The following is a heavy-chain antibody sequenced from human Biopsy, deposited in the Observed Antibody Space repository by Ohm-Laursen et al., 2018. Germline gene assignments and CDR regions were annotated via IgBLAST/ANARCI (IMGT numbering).Heavy chain of an antibody. D-gene: IGHD1-26*01. CDR1: GDSISNDY. CDR3: ARHAPSYSGSYWRYFDL. J-gene: IGHJ2*01. CDR2: IHTSGST. V-gene: IGHV4-4*07. Sequence: TLSLTCAVSGDSISNDYWSWIRQSAGQGLEWIGRIHTSGSTNHNPSLKSRVTISVDTSMNHLSLRLTSVTAAGTAVYYCARHAPSYSGSYWRYFDLWGRGTLVTVSS.